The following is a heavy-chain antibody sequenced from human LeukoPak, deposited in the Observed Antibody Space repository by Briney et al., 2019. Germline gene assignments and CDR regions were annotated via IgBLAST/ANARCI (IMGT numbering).Heavy chain of an antibody. J-gene: IGHJ5*02. V-gene: IGHV1-69*13. CDR2: IIPIFGTA. D-gene: IGHD3-22*01. Sequence: ASVKVSCKASGGTFSSYAISWVRQAPGQGLEWMGGIIPIFGTANYAQKFQGRVTITADESTSTAYVELSSLRSEDTAVYYCARDSSGYYRNWFDPWGQGTLVTVSS. CDR1: GGTFSSYA. CDR3: ARDSSGYYRNWFDP.